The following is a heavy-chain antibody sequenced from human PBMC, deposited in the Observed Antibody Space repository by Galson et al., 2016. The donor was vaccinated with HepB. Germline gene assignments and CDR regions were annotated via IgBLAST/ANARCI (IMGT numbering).Heavy chain of an antibody. D-gene: IGHD7-27*01. CDR1: GFAFTNAW. J-gene: IGHJ4*02. CDR3: TTNWGPPLGY. Sequence: SLRLSCAASGFAFTNAWMSWVRQKPGKRPQWVGRIKANIDGGTVGYAAPVKGRFTISRDDSKNFLYLEMNSLQTEDKASYYCTTNWGPPLGYWGPGTLVTVSS. CDR2: IKANIDGGTV. V-gene: IGHV3-15*01.